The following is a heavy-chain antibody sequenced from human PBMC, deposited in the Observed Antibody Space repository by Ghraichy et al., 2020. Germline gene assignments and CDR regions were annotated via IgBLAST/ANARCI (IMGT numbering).Heavy chain of an antibody. CDR2: ISAYNGNT. CDR1: GYTFTSYG. Sequence: ASVKVSCKASGYTFTSYGISWVRQAPGQGLEWMGWISAYNGNTNYAQKLQGRVTMTTDTSTSTAYMELRSLRSDDTAVYYCVRDPGQYYDILTGYYTPEYFQHWGQGTLVTVSS. J-gene: IGHJ1*01. CDR3: VRDPGQYYDILTGYYTPEYFQH. D-gene: IGHD3-9*01. V-gene: IGHV1-18*04.